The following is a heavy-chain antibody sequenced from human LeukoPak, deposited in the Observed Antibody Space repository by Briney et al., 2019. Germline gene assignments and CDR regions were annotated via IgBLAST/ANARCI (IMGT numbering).Heavy chain of an antibody. CDR1: GFSFSSYS. J-gene: IGHJ4*02. CDR2: INDDVT. CDR3: AKAHVPTMIRGVVSSD. Sequence: GGSLRLSCTASGFSFSSYSMSWVRQPPGKGLEWISAINDDVTYYRDSVKGRFTVSRDNSRNTLYLQLNSLRAEDTALYYCAKAHVPTMIRGVVSSDWGQGTLVTVSS. V-gene: IGHV3-23*01. D-gene: IGHD3-10*01.